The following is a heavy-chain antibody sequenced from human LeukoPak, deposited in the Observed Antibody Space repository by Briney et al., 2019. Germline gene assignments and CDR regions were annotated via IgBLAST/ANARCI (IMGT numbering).Heavy chain of an antibody. Sequence: PSETLSLTCTVSGDSISNNYWSWIRQPAGQGLEWIGRVYSDGVTRYNPSLKSRVTISVDMSNNRFSLTLNSATAADTAVCYCARISSGSSWYWFDPWGQGTLVTVSS. CDR3: ARISSGSSWYWFDP. V-gene: IGHV4-4*07. J-gene: IGHJ5*02. CDR2: VYSDGVT. D-gene: IGHD6-13*01. CDR1: GDSISNNY.